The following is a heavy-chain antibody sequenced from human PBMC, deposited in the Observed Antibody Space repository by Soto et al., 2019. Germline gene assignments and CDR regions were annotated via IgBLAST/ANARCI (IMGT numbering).Heavy chain of an antibody. CDR1: GGSVSGSNW. CDR2: IYHSGST. J-gene: IGHJ5*02. V-gene: IGHV4-4*02. D-gene: IGHD3-22*01. CDR3: ASVGSDYDNSGYYLP. Sequence: ASETLSLTCIVSGGSVSGSNWWSWVRQPPGKGLEWIGEIYHSGSTTYNPSLKSRATISVDKSENQFSLRLKSVTAADTAVYYCASVGSDYDNSGYYLPWGPGTLVTVSS.